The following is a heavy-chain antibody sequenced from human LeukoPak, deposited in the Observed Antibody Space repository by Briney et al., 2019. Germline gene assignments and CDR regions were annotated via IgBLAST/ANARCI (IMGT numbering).Heavy chain of an antibody. CDR1: GGTFSSYA. J-gene: IGHJ5*02. Sequence: ASVKVSCKASGGTFSSYAISWVRQAPGQGLEWMGRIIPIFGTANYAQKFQGRVTITTDESTSTAYMELSSLRSEDTAVYYCAGAVLGYCSGGSCYGRDWFDPWGQGTLVTVSS. CDR3: AGAVLGYCSGGSCYGRDWFDP. V-gene: IGHV1-69*05. D-gene: IGHD2-15*01. CDR2: IIPIFGTA.